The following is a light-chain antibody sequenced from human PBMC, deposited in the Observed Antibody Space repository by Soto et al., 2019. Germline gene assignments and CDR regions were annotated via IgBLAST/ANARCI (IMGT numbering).Light chain of an antibody. V-gene: IGKV3-20*01. CDR1: QSVSQNF. CDR3: KQYGSSPPT. CDR2: GAS. Sequence: EIVLTQSPGTLSLSPGERATLSCRARQSVSQNFLAWYQQKPGQAPRLLINGASSRATGIPDRFRGSGSGTDFSLTIDRLEPEEFAVYFCKQYGSSPPTFGGGTKLAIK. J-gene: IGKJ4*01.